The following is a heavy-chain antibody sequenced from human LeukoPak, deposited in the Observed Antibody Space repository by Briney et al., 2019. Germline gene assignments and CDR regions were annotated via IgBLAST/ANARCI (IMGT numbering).Heavy chain of an antibody. Sequence: SETLSLTCTVSGGSISSGSYYWSWIRQPAGRGLEWIVRIYTSGSINYNPSLKSRVTISLDTSKNQFSLKLSSVTAADTAVYYCARVSSSGVWDYWGQGTLVTVSS. V-gene: IGHV4-61*02. CDR1: GGSISSGSYY. D-gene: IGHD3-10*01. J-gene: IGHJ4*02. CDR2: IYTSGSI. CDR3: ARVSSSGVWDY.